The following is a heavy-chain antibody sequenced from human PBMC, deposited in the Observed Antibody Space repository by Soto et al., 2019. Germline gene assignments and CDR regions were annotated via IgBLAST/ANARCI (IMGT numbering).Heavy chain of an antibody. CDR3: AKDIRGEAS. CDR2: ISYSGDTR. J-gene: IGHJ5*02. V-gene: IGHV3-23*01. Sequence: GGSLRLSCVASGFTFSNYAMSWVRQAPGKGLEWVSSISYSGDTRYYADSVKGRFTISRDNSKNTMYLQMNSLRAEDTAVYYCAKDIRGEASWGQGTLVTGS. D-gene: IGHD2-21*01. CDR1: GFTFSNYA.